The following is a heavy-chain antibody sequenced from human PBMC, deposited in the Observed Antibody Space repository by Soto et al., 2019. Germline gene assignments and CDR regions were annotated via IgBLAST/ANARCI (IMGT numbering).Heavy chain of an antibody. J-gene: IGHJ6*02. CDR3: ARNGGPLGSYYYGMDV. D-gene: IGHD3-16*01. V-gene: IGHV1-69*12. Sequence: QVQLVQSGAEVKKPGSSVKVSCKASGGTFSSYAISWVRQAPGQGLERMGGIIPIFGTANYAQKFQGRVTITADESTSTAYTELSSLRSEDTAVYYCARNGGPLGSYYYGMDVWGQGTTVTVSS. CDR2: IIPIFGTA. CDR1: GGTFSSYA.